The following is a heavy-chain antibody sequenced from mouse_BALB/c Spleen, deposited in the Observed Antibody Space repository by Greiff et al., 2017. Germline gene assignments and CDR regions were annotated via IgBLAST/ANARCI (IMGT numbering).Heavy chain of an antibody. D-gene: IGHD2-1*01. CDR3: ARGGNYVGAY. CDR2: FYPGSGSI. Sequence: VKLQESGAELVKPGASVKLSCKASGYTFTEYIIHWVKQRSGQGLEWIGWFYPGSGSIKYNEKFKGKATFTVDTSSSTAYMQFNSLTSEDSAVYYCARGGNYVGAYWGQGTLVTVSA. J-gene: IGHJ3*01. CDR1: GYTFTEYI. V-gene: IGHV1-62-2*01.